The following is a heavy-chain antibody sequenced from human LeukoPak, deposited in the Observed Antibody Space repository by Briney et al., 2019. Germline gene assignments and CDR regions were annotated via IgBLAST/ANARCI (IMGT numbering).Heavy chain of an antibody. J-gene: IGHJ5*02. CDR3: ARDPKARIAAAGTEGGWFDP. CDR1: GGSISSYY. Sequence: SETLSLTCTVSGGSISSYYWSWIRQPAGKGVEWFGRIYTSGSTNYNPSLKSRVTMSVDTSKNQFSLKLNSVTAADTAVYYCARDPKARIAAAGTEGGWFDPWGQGTLVTVSS. V-gene: IGHV4-4*07. D-gene: IGHD6-13*01. CDR2: IYTSGST.